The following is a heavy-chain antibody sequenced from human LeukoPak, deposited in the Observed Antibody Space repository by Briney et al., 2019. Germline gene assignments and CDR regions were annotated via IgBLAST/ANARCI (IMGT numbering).Heavy chain of an antibody. J-gene: IGHJ4*02. V-gene: IGHV3-7*01. CDR2: IKKDGSEK. Sequence: PGGSLRLSCAASGFTFSSFWMDWVRQAPGKGLEWVANIKKDGSEKYYVDSVKGRFIISRDNTKNSLYLQMNNLRVEDTATYYCSRSLDYWGQGIRVTVSS. CDR3: SRSLDY. CDR1: GFTFSSFW.